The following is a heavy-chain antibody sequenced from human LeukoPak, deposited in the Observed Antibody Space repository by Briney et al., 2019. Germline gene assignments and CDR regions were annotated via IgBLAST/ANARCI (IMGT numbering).Heavy chain of an antibody. CDR1: GFTVTNNY. Sequence: GGSLRLSCAASGFTVTNNYMSWVRQAPGKGLEWVSVIYAGGSTSYADSVKGRFTISRDSSNNTLYPQMNSLRAEDTAVYYCAREGYAAGTRYGMDVWGQGTTVTVSS. CDR3: AREGYAAGTRYGMDV. D-gene: IGHD3-10*01. CDR2: IYAGGST. J-gene: IGHJ6*02. V-gene: IGHV3-66*01.